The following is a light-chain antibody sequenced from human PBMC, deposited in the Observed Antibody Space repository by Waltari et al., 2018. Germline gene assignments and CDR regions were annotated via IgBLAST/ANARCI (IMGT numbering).Light chain of an antibody. CDR1: QSVLYSSINKNY. J-gene: IGKJ1*01. CDR3: QQYYTTPWT. CDR2: WAS. Sequence: DIVMTQSPDSLPVSLGERATINCKSSQSVLYSSINKNYLAWYQQTPGQPPKLLIYWASTRDSAVPDRFSGSGSGTDFTLTISNLQAEDVAVYYCQQYYTTPWTFGQGTQVEIK. V-gene: IGKV4-1*01.